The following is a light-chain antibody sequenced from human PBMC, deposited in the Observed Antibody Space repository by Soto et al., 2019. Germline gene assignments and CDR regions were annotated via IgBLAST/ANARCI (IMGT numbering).Light chain of an antibody. J-gene: IGKJ4*01. CDR3: QQCGTSPLT. V-gene: IGKV3-20*01. CDR1: QSVSSSY. CDR2: GAS. Sequence: EIVLTQSPGTLSLSPGERATLSCRASQSVSSSYLAWYQQKPGQAPRLLIYGASSRATGIPDRFSGSGSGTDFTLTISILEPEDFAVYYCQQCGTSPLTFGGRTKVEIK.